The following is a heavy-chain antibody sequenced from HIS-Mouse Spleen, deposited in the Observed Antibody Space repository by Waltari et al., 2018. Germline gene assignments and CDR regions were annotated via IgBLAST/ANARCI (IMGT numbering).Heavy chain of an antibody. D-gene: IGHD3-10*01. CDR1: GFPFMSYA. Sequence: QVQLVESGGGVVQPGRSLRLACAASGFPFMSYAMHWVSQAPGKGLEWVAVISYDGSNKYYADSVKGRFTISRDNSKNTLYLQMNSLRAEDTAVYYCARVTGGGYWGQGTLVTVSS. CDR2: ISYDGSNK. V-gene: IGHV3-30-3*01. J-gene: IGHJ4*02. CDR3: ARVTGGGY.